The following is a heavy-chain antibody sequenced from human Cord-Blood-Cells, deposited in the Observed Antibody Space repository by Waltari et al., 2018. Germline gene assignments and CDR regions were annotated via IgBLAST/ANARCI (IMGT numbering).Heavy chain of an antibody. CDR1: GFPVSSNY. J-gene: IGHJ3*02. CDR2: IYSGGST. D-gene: IGHD5-12*01. Sequence: EVQLVESGGGLIQPGGSLGPSCEASGFPVSSNYMSWVRQAPGKGLEWVSVIYSGGSTYYADSVKGRFTISRDNSKNTLYLQMNSLRAEDTAVYYCARGYSGYDYAFDIWGQGTMVTVSS. CDR3: ARGYSGYDYAFDI. V-gene: IGHV3-53*01.